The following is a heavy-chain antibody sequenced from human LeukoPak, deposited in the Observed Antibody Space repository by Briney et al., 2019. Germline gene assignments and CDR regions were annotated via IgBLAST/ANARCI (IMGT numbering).Heavy chain of an antibody. D-gene: IGHD3-22*01. J-gene: IGHJ6*03. CDR1: GGSISSGSYY. CDR3: ARDRRYESSGYYYYYYMDV. CDR2: IYTSGGT. V-gene: IGHV4-61*02. Sequence: PSETLSLTCTVSGGSISSGSYYWSWIRQPAGKGLEWIGRIYTSGGTNYNPSLKSRVTISVDTSKNQFSLKLSSVTAADTAVYYCARDRRYESSGYYYYYYMDVWGKGTTVTVSS.